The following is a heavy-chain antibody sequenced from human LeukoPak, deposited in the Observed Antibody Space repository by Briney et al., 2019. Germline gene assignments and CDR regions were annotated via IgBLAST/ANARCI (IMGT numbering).Heavy chain of an antibody. CDR2: INHSGST. CDR3: AREAIGEAGNTLHYFDY. CDR1: GGSFSGYY. J-gene: IGHJ4*02. Sequence: SETLSLSCAVYGGSFSGYYWSWIRQPPGKGLEWIGEINHSGSTNYNPSLKSRVTISVDTSKNQFSLKQSSVTAADTAVYYCAREAIGEAGNTLHYFDYWGQGTLVTASS. V-gene: IGHV4-34*01. D-gene: IGHD6-13*01.